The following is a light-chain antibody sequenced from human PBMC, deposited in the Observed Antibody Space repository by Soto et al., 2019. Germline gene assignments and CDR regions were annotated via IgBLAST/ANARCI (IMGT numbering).Light chain of an antibody. Sequence: DIQMTQSPSSVSASVGDRVTITCRTSQDISTWLAWYQQKPGQAPKLLIYAASSLQSGVPSRFSGSGSGTDFTLTISSLQPEDFATYYCHPATSFPLTFGGGTKVAIK. V-gene: IGKV1-12*01. CDR1: QDISTW. CDR2: AAS. J-gene: IGKJ4*01. CDR3: HPATSFPLT.